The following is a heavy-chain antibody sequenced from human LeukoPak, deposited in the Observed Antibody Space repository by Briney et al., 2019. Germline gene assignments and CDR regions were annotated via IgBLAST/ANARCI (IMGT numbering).Heavy chain of an antibody. D-gene: IGHD3-22*01. CDR2: ISYDGSNK. CDR3: ARDLIYYDSSGYYY. J-gene: IGHJ4*02. CDR1: GFTFSSYA. Sequence: PGRSLRLSCAASGFTFSSYAMHWVRQAPGKGLEWVAVISYDGSNKYYADSVKGRFTISRDNSKNTLYLQMNSLRAEDTAVYYCARDLIYYDSSGYYYWGQGTLVTVSS. V-gene: IGHV3-30*04.